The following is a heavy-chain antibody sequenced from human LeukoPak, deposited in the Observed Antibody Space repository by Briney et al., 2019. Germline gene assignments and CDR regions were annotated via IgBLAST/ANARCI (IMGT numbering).Heavy chain of an antibody. Sequence: GGSLRLSCAASGFTFSNFYMSWVRQAPGKGLEWVANIKYDGSDTYYVDSVKGRFTISRDNARNPLYLQMDSLRAEDPAVYYCARKRDRAFDIWGQGTMVTVSS. J-gene: IGHJ3*02. CDR3: ARKRDRAFDI. CDR1: GFTFSNFY. V-gene: IGHV3-7*01. CDR2: IKYDGSDT.